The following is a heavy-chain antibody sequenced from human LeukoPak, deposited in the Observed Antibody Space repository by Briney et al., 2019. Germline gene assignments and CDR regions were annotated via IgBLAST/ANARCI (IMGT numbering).Heavy chain of an antibody. CDR3: ARAHMVRGGGSYSDY. CDR2: INPNSGGT. D-gene: IGHD3-10*01. V-gene: IGHV1-2*02. Sequence: VASVKVSCKASGYTFTGYYMHWVRQAPGQGLEWMGWINPNSGGTNYAQKFQGRVTMTRDTSISTAYMELSRLRSEDTAVYYCARAHMVRGGGSYSDYWGQGTLVTVSS. CDR1: GYTFTGYY. J-gene: IGHJ4*02.